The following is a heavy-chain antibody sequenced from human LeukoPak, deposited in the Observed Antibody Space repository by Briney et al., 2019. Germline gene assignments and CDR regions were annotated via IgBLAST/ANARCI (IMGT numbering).Heavy chain of an antibody. CDR1: GYTSTSYG. CDR3: ARVRNDIVVVPAPLSDY. D-gene: IGHD2-2*01. J-gene: IGHJ4*02. V-gene: IGHV1-18*01. Sequence: ASVKVSCKASGYTSTSYGISWVRQAPGQGLEWMGWISAYNGNTNYAQKLQGRVTMTTDTSTSTAYMELRSLRSDDTAVYYCARVRNDIVVVPAPLSDYWGQGTLVTVSS. CDR2: ISAYNGNT.